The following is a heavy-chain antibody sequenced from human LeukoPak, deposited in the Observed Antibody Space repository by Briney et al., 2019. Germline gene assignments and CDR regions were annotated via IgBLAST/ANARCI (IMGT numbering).Heavy chain of an antibody. Sequence: GGSLRLSCAASGFTFSSYDMHWVRHATGKGLEWVSAIGTAGDTYYPGSVKGRFTISRENAKNSLYLQMNSLRAGDTAVYYCARVSEGTYAFDIWGQGTMVTVSS. CDR3: ARVSEGTYAFDI. CDR2: IGTAGDT. CDR1: GFTFSSYD. D-gene: IGHD1-1*01. V-gene: IGHV3-13*01. J-gene: IGHJ3*02.